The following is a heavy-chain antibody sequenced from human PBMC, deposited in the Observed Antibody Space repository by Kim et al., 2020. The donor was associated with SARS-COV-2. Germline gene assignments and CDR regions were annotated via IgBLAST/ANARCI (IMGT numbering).Heavy chain of an antibody. Sequence: GGSLRLSCAASGFTFSSYGMHWVRQAPGKGLEWVAVISYDGSNKYYADSVKGRFTISRDNSKNTLYLQMNSLRAEDTAVYYCAKVSLSRYALWEEYYFDYWGQGTLVTVSS. J-gene: IGHJ4*02. CDR1: GFTFSSYG. CDR2: ISYDGSNK. D-gene: IGHD2-2*01. CDR3: AKVSLSRYALWEEYYFDY. V-gene: IGHV3-30*18.